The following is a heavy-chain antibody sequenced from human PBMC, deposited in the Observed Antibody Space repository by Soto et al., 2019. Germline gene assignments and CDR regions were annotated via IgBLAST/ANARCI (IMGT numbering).Heavy chain of an antibody. CDR2: VSAHNGYT. D-gene: IGHD1-1*01. V-gene: IGHV1-18*01. CDR3: ARVGTSVAVYICGT. CDR1: GFTFTSYG. Sequence: QVQLVQSGPDVKKPGASVKVSCNSSGFTFTSYGFSWVRQAPGEGLEWMGWVSAHNGYTTYAQKFLGRVSMTTDSCTNTVYMELRSPTSYDAAVYYFARVGTSVAVYICGTWGQGPLMPGSS. J-gene: IGHJ4*02.